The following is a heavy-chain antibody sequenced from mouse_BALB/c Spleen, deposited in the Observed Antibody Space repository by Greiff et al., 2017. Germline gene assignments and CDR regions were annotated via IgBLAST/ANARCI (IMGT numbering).Heavy chain of an antibody. Sequence: VQLKESGGGLVKPGGSLKLSCAASGFTFSSYAMSWVRQTPEKRLEWVASISSGGSTYYPDSVKGRFTISRDNARNILYLQMSSLRSEDTAMYYCARERGSPNYWGQGTTLTVSS. CDR1: GFTFSSYA. J-gene: IGHJ2*01. CDR2: ISSGGST. CDR3: ARERGSPNY. V-gene: IGHV5-6-5*01.